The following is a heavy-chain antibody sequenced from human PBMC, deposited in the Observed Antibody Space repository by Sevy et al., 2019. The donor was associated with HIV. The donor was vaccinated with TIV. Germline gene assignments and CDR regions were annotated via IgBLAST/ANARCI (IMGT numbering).Heavy chain of an antibody. J-gene: IGHJ6*02. Sequence: GGSLRLSCAASGFTFSSYSMNWVRQAPGKGLEWVSSISSSSSYIYYADSVKGRFTISRDNAKNSLYLQMNSLRAEDTAVYYCARDLRFLEWLSYYYYYYGMGVWGQGTTVTVSS. CDR2: ISSSSSYI. CDR3: ARDLRFLEWLSYYYYYYGMGV. D-gene: IGHD3-3*01. V-gene: IGHV3-21*01. CDR1: GFTFSSYS.